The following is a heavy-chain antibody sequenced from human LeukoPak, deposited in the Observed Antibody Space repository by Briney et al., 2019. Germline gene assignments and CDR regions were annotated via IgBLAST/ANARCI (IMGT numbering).Heavy chain of an antibody. J-gene: IGHJ2*01. CDR2: ISAYNGNT. D-gene: IGHD3-3*01. CDR3: ARAPEGRFLEWLPADYWYFDL. Sequence: ASVKVSCKASGYTFTSYGISWARQAPGQGLEWMGWISAYNGNTNYAQKLQGRVTMTTDTSTSTAYMELRSLRSDDTAVYYCARAPEGRFLEWLPADYWYFDLWGRGTLVTVSS. V-gene: IGHV1-18*01. CDR1: GYTFTSYG.